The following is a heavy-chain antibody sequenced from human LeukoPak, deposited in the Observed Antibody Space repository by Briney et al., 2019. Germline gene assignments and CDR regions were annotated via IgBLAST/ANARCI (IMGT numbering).Heavy chain of an antibody. J-gene: IGHJ4*02. CDR3: VRDQDWAFDY. V-gene: IGHV3-48*01. CDR2: INTKSRTI. Sequence: GGSLRPSCAASGFTFNTYTMNWVRQAPGKGLEWISFINTKSRTIYYADSVKGRFTISRDNAKNSLYLQMNSLRAEDTALYYCVRDQDWAFDYWGQGTLVTVSS. CDR1: GFTFNTYT. D-gene: IGHD3-9*01.